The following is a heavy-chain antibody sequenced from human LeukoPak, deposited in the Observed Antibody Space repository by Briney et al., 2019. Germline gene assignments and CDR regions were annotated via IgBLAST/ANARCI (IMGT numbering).Heavy chain of an antibody. D-gene: IGHD5-18*01. J-gene: IGHJ4*02. V-gene: IGHV3-74*01. Sequence: GGSLRLSCAASGFTFSSYWMHWVRHAPGKGLVWVSRIDNEGSSTNYADSVKGRFTISRDNAKNRLYVQMNSLRVEDTAVYYCATGSGLWSPDWWGQGTLVTVSS. CDR3: ATGSGLWSPDW. CDR1: GFTFSSYW. CDR2: IDNEGSST.